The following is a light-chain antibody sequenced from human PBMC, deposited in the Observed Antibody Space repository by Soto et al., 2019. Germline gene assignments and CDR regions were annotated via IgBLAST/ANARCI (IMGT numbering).Light chain of an antibody. CDR2: EVT. CDR1: SSDIGAYNY. J-gene: IGLJ1*01. Sequence: QSALAQPPSASGSPGQSVTISCTGTSSDIGAYNYVSWYQQHPGKVPKLIIHEVTQRPSGVPDRFSASKSGNTAFPTVSGLQAEDEADYYCSSHGGANNFYVFGTGTKVTVL. CDR3: SSHGGANNFYV. V-gene: IGLV2-8*01.